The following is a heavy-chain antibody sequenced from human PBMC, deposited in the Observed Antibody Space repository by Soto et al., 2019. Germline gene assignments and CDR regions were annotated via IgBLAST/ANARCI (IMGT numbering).Heavy chain of an antibody. CDR2: INHSGST. V-gene: IGHV4-34*01. D-gene: IGHD3-3*01. CDR3: ARFIFFGVALYYGMDV. Sequence: KPXETLSLTCSVCGWSFRGSSWSWIRQPPGKGLEWIGEINHSGSTNYNPSLKSRVTISVDTSKNQFSLKLSSVTAADTAVYYCARFIFFGVALYYGMDVWGQGTTVTVSS. CDR1: GWSFRGSS. J-gene: IGHJ6*02.